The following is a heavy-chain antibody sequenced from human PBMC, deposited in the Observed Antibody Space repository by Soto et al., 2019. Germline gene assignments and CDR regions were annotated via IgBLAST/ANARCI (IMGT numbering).Heavy chain of an antibody. CDR2: IWYDGSNK. CDR3: AKGAWLDF. CDR1: GFTFSSYV. D-gene: IGHD5-12*01. V-gene: IGHV3-33*06. J-gene: IGHJ4*02. Sequence: GGSLRLSCAASGFTFSSYVIHWVRQAPGKGLEWVAVIWYDGSNKYYADSVKGRFTISRDNSKNTLYLQMNSLRAEDTAVYYCAKGAWLDFWGRGTLVTVSS.